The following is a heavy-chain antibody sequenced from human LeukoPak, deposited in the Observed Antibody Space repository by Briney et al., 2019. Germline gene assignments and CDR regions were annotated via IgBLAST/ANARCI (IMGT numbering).Heavy chain of an antibody. CDR1: GFTCSSYE. CDR3: AREKASTTGTTDYDY. CDR2: ISSSGNTI. V-gene: IGHV3-48*03. J-gene: IGHJ4*02. D-gene: IGHD1-1*01. Sequence: GGSLRLSCAASGFTCSSYEMNWVRQAPGKGLEWVSYISSSGNTIFYADSVKGRFTISRDNAKNSLYLQMNSLRAEDTAVYYCAREKASTTGTTDYDYWGQGTLVTVSS.